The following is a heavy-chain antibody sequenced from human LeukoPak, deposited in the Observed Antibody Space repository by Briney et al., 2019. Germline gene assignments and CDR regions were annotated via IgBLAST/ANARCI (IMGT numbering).Heavy chain of an antibody. CDR2: IYHSGST. D-gene: IGHD2-8*01. CDR3: ARDLSMADLGCFDP. CDR1: GGSISSSSYY. Sequence: SETLSLTCTVSGGSISSSSYYWGWIRQPPGKGLEWIGSIYHSGSTYYDPSLKSRVTISVDTSKNQFSLKLSSVTAADPPVYYCARDLSMADLGCFDPWGQETLVTVSS. J-gene: IGHJ5*02. V-gene: IGHV4-39*02.